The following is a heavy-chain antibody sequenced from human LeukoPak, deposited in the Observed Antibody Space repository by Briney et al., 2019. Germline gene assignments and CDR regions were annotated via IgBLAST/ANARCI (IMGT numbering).Heavy chain of an antibody. CDR2: IYYSGST. CDR3: ARSDKGYCSSTSCYTGDY. CDR1: GGSISSSSYY. Sequence: SETLSLTCTVSGGSISSSSYYWGWIRQPPGKGLEWIGSIYYSGSTYYNPSLKSRVTISVDTSKNQFSLKLSSVTAADTAVYYCARSDKGYCSSTSCYTGDYWGQGTLVTASS. J-gene: IGHJ4*02. D-gene: IGHD2-2*02. V-gene: IGHV4-39*01.